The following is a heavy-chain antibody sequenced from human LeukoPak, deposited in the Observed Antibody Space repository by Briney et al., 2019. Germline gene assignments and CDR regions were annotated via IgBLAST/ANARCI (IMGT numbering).Heavy chain of an antibody. V-gene: IGHV3-21*01. Sequence: PGGSLSLSCAASGFTFSSYSMNWVRQAPGKGLDWVSSISSSSSYIYYADSVKGRFTISRDNAKNSLYLQMNSLRAEDTAVYYCARETSYDSTGESDAFDIWGQGTMVTVSS. CDR1: GFTFSSYS. J-gene: IGHJ3*02. CDR2: ISSSSSYI. D-gene: IGHD3-22*01. CDR3: ARETSYDSTGESDAFDI.